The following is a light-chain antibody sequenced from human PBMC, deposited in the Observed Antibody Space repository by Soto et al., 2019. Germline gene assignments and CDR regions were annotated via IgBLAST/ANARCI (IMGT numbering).Light chain of an antibody. CDR1: SSDVGGYNY. Sequence: QSALTQPASVSGSPGQSITISCTGTSSDVGGYNYVSWYQQHPGKAPKLMIYDVSNRPSGVSNRFSGSKSGNTASLTISGLLGEDEADYYCSSYTTSSTSVFGTGTKVTV. J-gene: IGLJ1*01. CDR2: DVS. V-gene: IGLV2-14*01. CDR3: SSYTTSSTSV.